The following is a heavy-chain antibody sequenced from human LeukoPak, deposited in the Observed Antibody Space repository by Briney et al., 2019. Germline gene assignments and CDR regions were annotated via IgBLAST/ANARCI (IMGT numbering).Heavy chain of an antibody. CDR3: ARGTGYSSSWYNY. V-gene: IGHV3-7*01. CDR2: IKQDGSEK. Sequence: GGSLGLSCAASGFTFSSYWMSWVRQAPGKGLEWVANIKQDGSEKYYVDSVKGRLTISRDNAKNSLYLQMNSLRAEDTAVYYCARGTGYSSSWYNYWGQGTLVTVSS. D-gene: IGHD6-13*01. J-gene: IGHJ4*02. CDR1: GFTFSSYW.